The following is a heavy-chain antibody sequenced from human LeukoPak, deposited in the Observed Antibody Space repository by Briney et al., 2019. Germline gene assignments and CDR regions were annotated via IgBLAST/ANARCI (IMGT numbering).Heavy chain of an antibody. V-gene: IGHV3-30*02. CDR2: IRYDGSNK. CDR3: AKEAGLGERLGD. Sequence: GGSLRLSCAASGFTINTNYRNWVRQAPGKGLEWVAFIRYDGSNKYYADSVKGRFTISRDNSKNTLYLQMNSLRAEDTAVYYCAKEAGLGERLGDWGQGTLVTVSS. J-gene: IGHJ4*02. CDR1: GFTINTNY. D-gene: IGHD3-10*01.